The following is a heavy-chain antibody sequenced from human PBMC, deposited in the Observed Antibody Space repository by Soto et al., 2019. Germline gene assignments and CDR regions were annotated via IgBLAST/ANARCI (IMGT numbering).Heavy chain of an antibody. CDR3: ARQGSMGARQNWFAP. D-gene: IGHD6-6*01. CDR2: IWPGDSET. J-gene: IGHJ5*02. V-gene: IGHV5-51*01. CDR1: GYIFTNYW. Sequence: GESLKISCKGSGYIFTNYWIGWVRQMPGKGLEWMGIIWPGDSETRYSPSFEGQVTISVDKSISTAYLQWSSLKASDTAIYYCARQGSMGARQNWFAPWGQGTLVTVSS.